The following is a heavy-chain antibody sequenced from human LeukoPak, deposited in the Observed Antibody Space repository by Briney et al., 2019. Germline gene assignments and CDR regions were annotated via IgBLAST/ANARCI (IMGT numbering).Heavy chain of an antibody. CDR1: GFTVSTHY. CDR3: AKDYGYYGFDY. D-gene: IGHD4-17*01. Sequence: PGGSLRLSCAASGFTVSTHYMAWVRQPPGKGLECVSIIYSGGTYYAYSVKGRFTISRDNSKNTLHLQMNSLRAEDTAVYYCAKDYGYYGFDYWGQGTLVTVSS. V-gene: IGHV3-66*01. J-gene: IGHJ4*02. CDR2: IYSGGT.